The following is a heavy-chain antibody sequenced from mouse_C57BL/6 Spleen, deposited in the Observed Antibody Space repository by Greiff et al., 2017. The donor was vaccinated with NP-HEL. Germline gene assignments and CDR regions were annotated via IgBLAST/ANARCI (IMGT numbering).Heavy chain of an antibody. J-gene: IGHJ2*01. V-gene: IGHV1-53*01. CDR3: ARGGSSYGYFDY. CDR1: GYTFTSYW. D-gene: IGHD1-1*01. Sequence: QVQLQQPGTELVKPGASVKLSSKASGYTFTSYWMHWVKQRPGQGLEWIGNINPSNGGTNYNEKFKSKATLTVDKSSSTAYMQLSSLSSEDSAVYYCARGGSSYGYFDYWGQGTTLTVSS. CDR2: INPSNGGT.